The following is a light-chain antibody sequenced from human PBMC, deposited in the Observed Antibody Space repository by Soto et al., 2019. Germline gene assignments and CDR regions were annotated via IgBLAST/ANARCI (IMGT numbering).Light chain of an antibody. CDR2: GNI. CDR1: SSNIGAGFD. Sequence: QSVLTQPPSVSGAPGQRVTISCTGSSSNIGAGFDVHWYQQVPGTAPKLLIYGNINRPSGVPDRFSGSKSGTSASLAMTGLQAEDEADYYCQSYDSSLSGSDVVFGGGTQLTVL. J-gene: IGLJ2*01. V-gene: IGLV1-40*01. CDR3: QSYDSSLSGSDVV.